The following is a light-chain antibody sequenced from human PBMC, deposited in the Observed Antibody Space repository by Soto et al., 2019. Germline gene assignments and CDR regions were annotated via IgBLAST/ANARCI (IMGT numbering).Light chain of an antibody. CDR2: DVG. V-gene: IGLV2-14*01. CDR1: SSDIGGYNF. Sequence: QSVLTQPASVSGSPGQSITIACTGTSSDIGGYNFVSWYQQHPGKAPKLLIYDVGNRPSGVSNRFYGSKPGNTASLTISGLQAEDEAHYYCNSYRTVSTYVFGTGTKVTVL. CDR3: NSYRTVSTYV. J-gene: IGLJ1*01.